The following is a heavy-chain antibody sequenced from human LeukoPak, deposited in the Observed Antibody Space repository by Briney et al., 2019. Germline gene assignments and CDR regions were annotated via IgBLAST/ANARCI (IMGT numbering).Heavy chain of an antibody. CDR3: ASRYYDSNGYYYDY. V-gene: IGHV3-7*01. CDR2: MNQDGSER. D-gene: IGHD3-22*01. CDR1: GFTFSSYW. J-gene: IGHJ4*02. Sequence: GGSLRLSCAASGFTFSSYWMSWVRQAPGKGLERVAHMNQDGSERYYVDSVRGRFTISRDNGKNSLFLQMNSLRAEDTAVYYCASRYYDSNGYYYDYWGKGTLVTVSS.